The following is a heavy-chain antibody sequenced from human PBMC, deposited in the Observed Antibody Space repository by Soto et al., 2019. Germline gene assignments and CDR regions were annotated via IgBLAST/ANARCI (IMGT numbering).Heavy chain of an antibody. Sequence: GESLKISCKGSGYSFSTYWIGWVRQMPGKGLECMGIIYPGDFDTRYSPSFQGQVTISADKSISTAYLQWSSLKASDTAMYYCARPRYPGRGYYGMDVWGQGNTVTVSS. D-gene: IGHD2-15*01. CDR2: IYPGDFDT. CDR1: GYSFSTYW. CDR3: ARPRYPGRGYYGMDV. V-gene: IGHV5-51*01. J-gene: IGHJ6*02.